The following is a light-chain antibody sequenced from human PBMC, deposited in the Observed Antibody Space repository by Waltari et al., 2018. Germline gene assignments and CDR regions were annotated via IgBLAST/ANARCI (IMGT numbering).Light chain of an antibody. Sequence: IVMTQSPLSLAVTPGEPASLSCRPGQSLLHDNGENYLDWYLQKPGQSPQLLIYLGSTRASGVPDRFRGSGSGTDFTLKITRVEAGDVGIYYCMQALQTPGTFGQGTKLEIK. CDR2: LGS. J-gene: IGKJ2*01. CDR3: MQALQTPGT. CDR1: QSLLHDNGENY. V-gene: IGKV2-28*01.